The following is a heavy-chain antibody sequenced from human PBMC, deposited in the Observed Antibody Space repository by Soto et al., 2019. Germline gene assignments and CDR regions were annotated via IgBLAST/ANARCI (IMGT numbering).Heavy chain of an antibody. D-gene: IGHD3-22*01. CDR3: ANTPRGYYDASNY. CDR1: GFTFSSYA. CDR2: ISGSGGST. V-gene: IGHV3-23*01. Sequence: PGGSLRLSCAASGFTFSSYAMSWVRQAPGKGLEWVSAISGSGGSTYYADSVKGRFTISRDNSKNTLYLQMNSLRAEDTAVYYCANTPRGYYDASNYWGQGTLVTVSS. J-gene: IGHJ4*02.